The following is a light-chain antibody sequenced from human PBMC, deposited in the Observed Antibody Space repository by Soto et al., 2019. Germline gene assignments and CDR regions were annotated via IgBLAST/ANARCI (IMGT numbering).Light chain of an antibody. CDR2: EVN. CDR1: NSDVGGYNY. J-gene: IGLJ1*01. Sequence: HSVLTQPPSSSGSPGQSVTISCTGTNSDVGGYNYVSWYQQYPGKAPKLIIYEVNERPSGVPDRFSGSKSGNTASLTVSGLQTADEADYYCSSYAGRNWYVFGTGTKVTVL. CDR3: SSYAGRNWYV. V-gene: IGLV2-8*01.